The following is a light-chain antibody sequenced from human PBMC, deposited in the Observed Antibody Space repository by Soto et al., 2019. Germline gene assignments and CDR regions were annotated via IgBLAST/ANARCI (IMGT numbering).Light chain of an antibody. CDR2: DAS. CDR3: QQSIRT. CDR1: QSICRW. V-gene: IGKV1-5*01. J-gene: IGKJ1*01. Sequence: DIQMTQSPSTLSASVGDRVTITCRASQSICRWLAWYQQKPGKAPKLLIYDASSLESGVPSRFSGSGSGTEFTLTLSRLQPDDFATYYCQQSIRTFGQGTKVDLK.